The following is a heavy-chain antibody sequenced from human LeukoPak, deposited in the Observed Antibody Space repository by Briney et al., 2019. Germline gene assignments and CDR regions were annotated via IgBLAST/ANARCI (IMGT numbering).Heavy chain of an antibody. CDR2: ISYDGSNK. CDR1: GFTFSSYC. Sequence: GGSLRLSCAASGFTFSSYCMTWVRQAPGKGLEWVALISYDGSNKYYTDSVKGRFTISRDDSKNTYLQMNRLRAEDTAVYYCAKDGGTGRIAAPGADYWGQGTLVTVSP. J-gene: IGHJ4*02. V-gene: IGHV3-30*18. CDR3: AKDGGTGRIAAPGADY. D-gene: IGHD6-13*01.